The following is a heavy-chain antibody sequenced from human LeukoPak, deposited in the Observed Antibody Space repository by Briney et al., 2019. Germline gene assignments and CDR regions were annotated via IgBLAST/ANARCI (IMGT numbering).Heavy chain of an antibody. CDR3: AKVAYSSGWYGGLDY. Sequence: GGSLRLSCAASGFTFSSFAMSWVRQAPGKGLEWVSDISGSGGSTYYADSVKGRFTISRDNSKNTLYLQMNSLRAEDTAVYYCAKVAYSSGWYGGLDYWGQGTLVTVSS. CDR2: ISGSGGST. CDR1: GFTFSSFA. J-gene: IGHJ4*02. D-gene: IGHD6-19*01. V-gene: IGHV3-23*01.